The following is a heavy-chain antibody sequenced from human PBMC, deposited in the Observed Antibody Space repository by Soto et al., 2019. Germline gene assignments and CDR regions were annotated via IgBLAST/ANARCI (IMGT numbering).Heavy chain of an antibody. CDR2: ISYDGSNK. CDR3: ATGGWDSPAPLLDY. Sequence: QVQLVESGGGVVQPGRSLRLSCSASGFTFSSYGMHWVRQAPGKGLEWGAVISYDGSNKYYADSVKGRFTISRDNSKNALYLQMNSPRAEDTAVYYCATGGWDSPAPLLDYWGQGTLVTVSS. CDR1: GFTFSSYG. J-gene: IGHJ4*02. D-gene: IGHD1-26*01. V-gene: IGHV3-30*03.